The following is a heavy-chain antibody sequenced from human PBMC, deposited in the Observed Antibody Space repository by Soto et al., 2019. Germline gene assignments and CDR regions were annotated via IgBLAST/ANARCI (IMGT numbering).Heavy chain of an antibody. J-gene: IGHJ4*02. CDR3: ASLDSSSWYYFDY. D-gene: IGHD6-13*01. Sequence: QVQLQESGPGLVKPSQTLSLTCTVSGGSISSGGYSWSWIRQHPGKGLGWIGYIYYSGSTYYNPSLKSRVTTSVDTSKNQFSLKLSSVTAADTAVYYCASLDSSSWYYFDYWGQGTLVTVSS. CDR2: IYYSGST. V-gene: IGHV4-31*03. CDR1: GGSISSGGYS.